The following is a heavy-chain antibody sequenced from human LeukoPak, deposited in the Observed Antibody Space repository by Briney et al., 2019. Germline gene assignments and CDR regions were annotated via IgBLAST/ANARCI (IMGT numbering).Heavy chain of an antibody. J-gene: IGHJ4*02. Sequence: ASVKVSCKASGGTFSSYAISWVRQPPGQGLEWMGGIIPIFGTANYAQTFQGRVTITADKSTSTAYMELSSLRSEDRAVYYCARRDILTGYLDYWGQGTLVTVSS. CDR2: IIPIFGTA. D-gene: IGHD3-9*01. CDR1: GGTFSSYA. CDR3: ARRDILTGYLDY. V-gene: IGHV1-69*06.